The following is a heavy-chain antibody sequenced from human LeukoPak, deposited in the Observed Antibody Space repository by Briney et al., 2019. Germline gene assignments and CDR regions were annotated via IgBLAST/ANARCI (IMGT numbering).Heavy chain of an antibody. D-gene: IGHD2-15*01. CDR1: GFTFSSYW. Sequence: GGSLRLSCAASGFTFSSYWMSWVRQAPGKGLEWVANIKQDGSEKYYVDSVKGRFTISRDNGKNSLHLQMNSLRAEDTAVYYCASWAGVVDDFNGPFDYWGQGTLVTVSS. V-gene: IGHV3-7*01. J-gene: IGHJ4*02. CDR3: ASWAGVVDDFNGPFDY. CDR2: IKQDGSEK.